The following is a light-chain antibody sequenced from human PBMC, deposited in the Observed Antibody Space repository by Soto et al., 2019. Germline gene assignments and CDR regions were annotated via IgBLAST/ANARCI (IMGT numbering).Light chain of an antibody. CDR1: QSISSY. CDR3: QQSYSTPRT. Sequence: DIQMPQSPSSLSASVGASVTITCRASQSISSYLNWYQQKPGKAPKLLIYAASSLQSGVPSRFSGSGSGTDFTLTISSLQPEDFATYYCQQSYSTPRTFGQGTKVDIK. CDR2: AAS. J-gene: IGKJ1*01. V-gene: IGKV1-39*01.